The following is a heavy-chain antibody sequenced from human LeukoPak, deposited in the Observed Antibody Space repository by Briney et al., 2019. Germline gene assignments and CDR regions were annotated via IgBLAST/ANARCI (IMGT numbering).Heavy chain of an antibody. J-gene: IGHJ4*02. Sequence: ASVKVSCKASGYTFTGYYMHWVRQAPGQGLEWMGWINPNSGGTNYAQKFQGRVAMTRDTSISTAYMELSRLRSDDTAVYYCAREGEVGSYAGYFDYWGQGTLVTVSS. CDR3: AREGEVGSYAGYFDY. V-gene: IGHV1-2*02. CDR1: GYTFTGYY. D-gene: IGHD1-26*01. CDR2: INPNSGGT.